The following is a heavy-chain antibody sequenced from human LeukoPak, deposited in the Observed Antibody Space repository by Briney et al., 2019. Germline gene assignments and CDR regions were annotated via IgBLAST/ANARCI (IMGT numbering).Heavy chain of an antibody. J-gene: IGHJ5*02. Sequence: ASVKVSCKASGYTFTGYYMHWVRQAPGQGLEWMGRINPNSGGTNYAQKFQGRVTMTRDTSISTAYMELSRLRSDDTAVYYCARSIQDIVLMVYGKGLNWFDPWGQGTLVTVSS. CDR1: GYTFTGYY. V-gene: IGHV1-2*06. CDR2: INPNSGGT. CDR3: ARSIQDIVLMVYGKGLNWFDP. D-gene: IGHD2-8*01.